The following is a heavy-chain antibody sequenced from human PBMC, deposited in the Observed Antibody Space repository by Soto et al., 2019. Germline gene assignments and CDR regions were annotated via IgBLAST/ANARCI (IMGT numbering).Heavy chain of an antibody. J-gene: IGHJ4*02. D-gene: IGHD3-10*01. CDR1: GFTFSSST. CDR3: ARDIGEMSAV. Sequence: PGGSLRLSCTGSGFTFSSSTMTWVRQGPGEGLEWVSSISSSSSYIYFADSLKGRFTISRDNAKNSLYLQMNSLRAEDTAVYYCARDIGEMSAVWGQGTQVTVSS. CDR2: ISSSSSYI. V-gene: IGHV3-21*06.